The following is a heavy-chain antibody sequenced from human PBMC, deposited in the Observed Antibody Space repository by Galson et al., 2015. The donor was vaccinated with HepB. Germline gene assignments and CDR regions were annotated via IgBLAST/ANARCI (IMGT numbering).Heavy chain of an antibody. V-gene: IGHV5-10-1*01. CDR2: IDPSDSYT. CDR1: GYSFTSYW. J-gene: IGHJ2*01. CDR3: ARLIWSYYDSSGYYGASYWYFDL. Sequence: QSGAEVKKPGESLRISCKGSGYSFTSYWISWVRQMPGKGLEWMGRIDPSDSYTNYSPSFQGHVTISADKSISTAYLQWSSLKASDTAMYYCARLIWSYYDSSGYYGASYWYFDLWGRGTLVTISS. D-gene: IGHD3-22*01.